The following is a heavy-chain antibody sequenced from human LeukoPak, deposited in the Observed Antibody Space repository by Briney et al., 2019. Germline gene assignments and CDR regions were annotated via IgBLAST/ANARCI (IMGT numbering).Heavy chain of an antibody. D-gene: IGHD2-2*01. V-gene: IGHV3-13*01. CDR2: IGTAGDT. CDR3: ARGSYCSSTSCYASPVDY. CDR1: GFTFSSYD. Sequence: GGSLRLSCAASGFTFSSYDMHWVRHATGKGLEWVSAIGTAGDTYYPGSVKGRFTISRENAKNSLYLQMNSLRAGDTAVYYCARGSYCSSTSCYASPVDYWGQGTLVTVSS. J-gene: IGHJ4*02.